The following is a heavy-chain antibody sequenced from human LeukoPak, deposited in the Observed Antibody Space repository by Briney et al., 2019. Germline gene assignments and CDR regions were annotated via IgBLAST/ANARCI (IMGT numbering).Heavy chain of an antibody. Sequence: PGRSLRLSCAASGFTFGSYAMHWVRQAPGKGLEWVAVISYDGSNKYYADSVKGRFTISRDNSKNTLYLQMNSLRAEDTAVYYCAKPGYDYVWGSYPYYFDYWGQGTLVTVSS. D-gene: IGHD3-16*01. CDR1: GFTFGSYA. J-gene: IGHJ4*02. V-gene: IGHV3-30-3*02. CDR2: ISYDGSNK. CDR3: AKPGYDYVWGSYPYYFDY.